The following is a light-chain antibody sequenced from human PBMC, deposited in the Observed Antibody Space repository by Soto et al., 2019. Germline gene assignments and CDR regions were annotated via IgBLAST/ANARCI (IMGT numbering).Light chain of an antibody. Sequence: QSALTQPRSVSGSPGQSVTISCTGTSSYVGAYNYFSWYQQHPGKAPKLLIYDVNRRPSGVPDRFSGSKSGNTASLTISGLQAEDETDYYCCSFAGSSVYVFGSGTKLTVL. CDR2: DVN. CDR1: SSYVGAYNY. V-gene: IGLV2-11*01. CDR3: CSFAGSSVYV. J-gene: IGLJ1*01.